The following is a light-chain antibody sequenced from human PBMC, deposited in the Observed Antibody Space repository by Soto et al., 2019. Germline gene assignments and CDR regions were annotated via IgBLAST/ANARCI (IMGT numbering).Light chain of an antibody. CDR2: DVN. CDR3: CSYAGRYTFV. Sequence: QSALTQPRSVSGTPGLSVTISCTGTSSDVGNYNYVSWYQQHPGKAPKLMIYDVNKRPSGVPDRFSGSKSGNTASLTISGLQAEDEADYYCCSYAGRYTFVVGTGTKLTVL. CDR1: SSDVGNYNY. V-gene: IGLV2-11*01. J-gene: IGLJ1*01.